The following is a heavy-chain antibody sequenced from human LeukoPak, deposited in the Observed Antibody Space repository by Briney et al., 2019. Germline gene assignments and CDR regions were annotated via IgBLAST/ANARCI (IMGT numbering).Heavy chain of an antibody. V-gene: IGHV1-69*06. CDR3: AREGQSPSIVVVPAAILSDAFDI. CDR1: GGTFSSYA. D-gene: IGHD2-2*01. J-gene: IGHJ3*02. Sequence: ASVKVSCKASGGTFSSYAISWVRQAPRQGLEWMGGIIPIFGTANYAQKFQGRVTITADKSTSTAYMELSSLRSEDTAVYYCAREGQSPSIVVVPAAILSDAFDIWGQGTMVTVSS. CDR2: IIPIFGTA.